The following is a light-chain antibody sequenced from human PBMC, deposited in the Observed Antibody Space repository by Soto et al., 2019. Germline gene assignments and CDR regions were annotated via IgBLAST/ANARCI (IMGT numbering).Light chain of an antibody. CDR3: SSYTTSSTRV. CDR1: ISDIGIYKY. CDR2: EVT. J-gene: IGLJ1*01. V-gene: IGLV2-14*01. Sequence: SWLTQPASGSGSPGLSITISGTGSISDIGIYKYVCWYQQHPGKVPKLIIYEVTNRPSGVSNRFSGSKSGNTASLTISGLQAEDEADYYCSSYTTSSTRVFGPGSKVTVL.